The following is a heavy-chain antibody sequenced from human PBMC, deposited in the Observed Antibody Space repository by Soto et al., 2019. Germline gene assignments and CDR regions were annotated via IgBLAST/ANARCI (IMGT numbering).Heavy chain of an antibody. CDR3: ARTPGRYNSSWYDY. J-gene: IGHJ4*02. V-gene: IGHV3-13*01. D-gene: IGHD6-13*01. CDR2: IGTAGDT. Sequence: EVQLVESGGGLVQPGGSLRLSCAASGFTFSSYDMHWVRQGTGKGLEWVSAIGTAGDTYYPGSVKGRLTVSRENAKNSLYLQMNSLRVGDTAVYYCARTPGRYNSSWYDYWGQGTMVTVSS. CDR1: GFTFSSYD.